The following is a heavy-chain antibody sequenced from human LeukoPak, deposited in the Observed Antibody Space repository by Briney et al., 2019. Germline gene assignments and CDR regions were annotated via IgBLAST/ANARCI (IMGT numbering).Heavy chain of an antibody. D-gene: IGHD3-22*01. CDR3: AKDLDGYYDSSGYSYYFDY. J-gene: IGHJ4*02. Sequence: PGGSLRLSCAASGFTFSSYAMSWVRQAPGKGLERVSAISGRCGSTYYADSVKGRFTISKNNSKNTLYLQMNSLRAEDTAVYYCAKDLDGYYDSSGYSYYFDYWGQGTLVTVSP. CDR2: ISGRCGST. V-gene: IGHV3-23*01. CDR1: GFTFSSYA.